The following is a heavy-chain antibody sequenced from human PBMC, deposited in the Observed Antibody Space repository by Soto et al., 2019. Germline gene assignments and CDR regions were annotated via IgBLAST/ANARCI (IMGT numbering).Heavy chain of an antibody. CDR3: ARGGRAGWNRLREFDY. V-gene: IGHV3-7*01. CDR1: GFTFSSYC. CDR2: IKKDGSEK. Sequence: EVQLVESGGGLVQPGGSLRLSCAASGFTFSSYCMSWVRQAPGKGLEWVANIKKDGSEKYYVDSVKGRFTISRDNAKNSLDLQINSLRAEDTAVYYYARGGRAGWNRLREFDYWGQGTLVTVSS. J-gene: IGHJ4*02. D-gene: IGHD1-1*01.